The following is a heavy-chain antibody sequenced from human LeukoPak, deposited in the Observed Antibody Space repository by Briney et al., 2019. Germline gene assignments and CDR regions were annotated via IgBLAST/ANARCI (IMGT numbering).Heavy chain of an antibody. D-gene: IGHD6-19*01. Sequence: GGSLRLSCAASGFIFSSYAMSWVRQAPGKGLEWVSGVTSGVSAYYADSVTGRFTISRDNSKITLYLQMNSLRAEDTAVYYCAKKGAVSGTDYFDYWGQGTLVTVSS. CDR3: AKKGAVSGTDYFDY. CDR1: GFIFSSYA. V-gene: IGHV3-23*01. CDR2: VTSGVSA. J-gene: IGHJ4*02.